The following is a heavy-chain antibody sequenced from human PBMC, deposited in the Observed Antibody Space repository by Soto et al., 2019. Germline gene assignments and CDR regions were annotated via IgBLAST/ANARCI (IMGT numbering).Heavy chain of an antibody. CDR3: ASRDPGTSVDY. CDR1: GGSFTSNTW. Sequence: QVQLQESGPGLVKPSGTLSLTCAVSGGSFTSNTWWTWVRQPPGQGLEGIGENYRTGSTNYHPSLKSRVTISLDKSENQFSLKVTSLTAADTAVYYCASRDPGTSVDYWGQGTLVTVSS. V-gene: IGHV4-4*02. J-gene: IGHJ4*02. D-gene: IGHD1-7*01. CDR2: NYRTGST.